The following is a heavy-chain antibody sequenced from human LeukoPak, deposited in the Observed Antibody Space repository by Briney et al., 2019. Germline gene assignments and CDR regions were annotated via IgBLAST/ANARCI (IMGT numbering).Heavy chain of an antibody. J-gene: IGHJ4*02. CDR2: ISGSGGST. V-gene: IGHV3-23*01. CDR3: AKGIKWYYYDSSGYYYERYFDY. D-gene: IGHD3-22*01. Sequence: GASLRLSCAASGFTFSSYAMSWVRQAPGKGLEWVSAISGSGGSTYYADSVKGRFTISRDNSKNTLYLQMNSLRAGDTAVYYCAKGIKWYYYDSSGYYYERYFDYWGQGTLVTVSS. CDR1: GFTFSSYA.